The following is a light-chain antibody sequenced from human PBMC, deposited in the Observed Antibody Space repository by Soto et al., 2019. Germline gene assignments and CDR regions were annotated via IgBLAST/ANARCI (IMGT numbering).Light chain of an antibody. CDR2: KAA. Sequence: DIQMTQSPSTLSASVGDRLTITCRASQSISSWLAWYQQKPGKXPKXXIYKAASLESGVPSRFSGSGSGTELTITISSLQPDDFETYYCQQYNYYSRTFGQGTKVDIK. J-gene: IGKJ1*01. V-gene: IGKV1-5*03. CDR1: QSISSW. CDR3: QQYNYYSRT.